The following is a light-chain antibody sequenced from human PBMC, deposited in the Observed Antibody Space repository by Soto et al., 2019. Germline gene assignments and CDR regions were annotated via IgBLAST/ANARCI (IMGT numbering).Light chain of an antibody. CDR1: QSIGKH. V-gene: IGKV1-39*01. CDR3: QHSYSNFPIT. CDR2: DAS. Sequence: DIQMTQSPSTLSASVGDRVTITCRASQSIGKHLNWYQQKPGKAPNLLIFDASSLQSGVPSRFSGRGSGAEYTLTISSLQPEDFATYFCQHSYSNFPITFGQGTRLEIK. J-gene: IGKJ5*01.